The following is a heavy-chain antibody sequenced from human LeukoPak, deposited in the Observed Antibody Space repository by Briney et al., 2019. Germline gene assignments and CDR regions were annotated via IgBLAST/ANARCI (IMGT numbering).Heavy chain of an antibody. D-gene: IGHD3-9*01. CDR2: IIPILGIA. Sequence: SVKVSCKASGGTFSSYAISWVRQAPGQGLEWMGRIIPILGIANYAQKFQGRVTITADKSTSTAYVELSSLRSEDTAVYYCASPPYDILTGRAYYFDYWGQGTLVTVSS. V-gene: IGHV1-69*04. CDR1: GGTFSSYA. J-gene: IGHJ4*02. CDR3: ASPPYDILTGRAYYFDY.